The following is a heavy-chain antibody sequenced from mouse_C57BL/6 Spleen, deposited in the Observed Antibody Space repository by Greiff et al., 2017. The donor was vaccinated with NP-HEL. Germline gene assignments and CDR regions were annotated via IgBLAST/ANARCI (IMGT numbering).Heavy chain of an antibody. D-gene: IGHD1-1*01. CDR1: GYTFTDYY. Sequence: QVQLQQSGAELVRPGASVKLSCKASGYTFTDYYIHWVKQRPGQGLEWIARIYPGSGNPYYNEKFKGKATLTVDNSSSTAYMQLSSLTSEDSAVYYCARGDYYCRSAFAYWGQGTQVTVSA. J-gene: IGHJ3*01. V-gene: IGHV1-76*01. CDR3: ARGDYYCRSAFAY. CDR2: IYPGSGNP.